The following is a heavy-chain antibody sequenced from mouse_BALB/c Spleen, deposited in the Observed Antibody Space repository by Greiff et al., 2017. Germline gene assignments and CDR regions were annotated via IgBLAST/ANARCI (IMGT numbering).Heavy chain of an antibody. CDR1: GYTFTSYW. Sequence: QVQLQQPGAELVKPGAPVKLSCKASGYTFTSYWMNWVKQRPGRGLEWIGRIDPSDSETHYNQKFKDKATLTVDKSSSTAYIQLSSLTSEDSAVYYCAREGSSYVEAMDYWGQGTSVTVSS. D-gene: IGHD1-1*01. V-gene: IGHV1-69*02. J-gene: IGHJ4*01. CDR2: IDPSDSET. CDR3: AREGSSYVEAMDY.